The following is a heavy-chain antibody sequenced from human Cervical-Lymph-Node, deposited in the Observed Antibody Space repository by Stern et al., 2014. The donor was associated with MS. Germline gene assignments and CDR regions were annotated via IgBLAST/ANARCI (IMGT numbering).Heavy chain of an antibody. V-gene: IGHV2-70*04. CDR1: GFSLITSGTR. J-gene: IGHJ4*02. Sequence: TLKEYGPALVKPTQTLTLTCTFSGFSLITSGTRVSWIRQPPGRALEWLARIDWNDKTFYNSSQMTRLTITKDTSKNQVVLTMTNVDPVDTATYYCARMMGSGYRHYFDYWGQGTPVTVSS. D-gene: IGHD3-3*01. CDR2: IDWNDKT. CDR3: ARMMGSGYRHYFDY.